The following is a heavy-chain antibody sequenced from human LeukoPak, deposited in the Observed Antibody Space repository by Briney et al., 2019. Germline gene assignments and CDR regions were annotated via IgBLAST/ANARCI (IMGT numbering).Heavy chain of an antibody. V-gene: IGHV3-30*02. CDR3: ARDTRRDFDY. Sequence: GGSLRLSCAASGFTFSSDGMHWVRQAPGKGLEWVAFIRYDGTKKYYAESVKGRFTISRDNSKNTLSLQMNSLRAEDTAVYYCARDTRRDFDYWGQGTLVTVSS. CDR2: IRYDGTKK. J-gene: IGHJ4*02. CDR1: GFTFSSDG.